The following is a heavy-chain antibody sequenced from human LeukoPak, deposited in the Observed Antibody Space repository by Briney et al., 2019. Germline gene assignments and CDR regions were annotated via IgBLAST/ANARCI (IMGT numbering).Heavy chain of an antibody. CDR1: GGSISSSSYY. CDR3: ARAYIAAAGDPFDY. D-gene: IGHD6-13*01. J-gene: IGHJ4*02. V-gene: IGHV4-39*01. CDR2: IYYSGST. Sequence: SETLSLTCTVSGGSISSSSYYWGWIRQPPGKGLEWVGSIYYSGSTYYNPSLKSRVTISVDTSKNQFSLKLSSVTAADTAVYYCARAYIAAAGDPFDYWGQGNLVTVSS.